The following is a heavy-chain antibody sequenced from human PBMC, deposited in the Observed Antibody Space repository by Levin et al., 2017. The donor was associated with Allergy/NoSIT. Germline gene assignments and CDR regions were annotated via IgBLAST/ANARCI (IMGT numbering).Heavy chain of an antibody. CDR1: GFTFSSYG. CDR2: IWYDGSNK. CDR3: ARRPRGGYDSSGYYSPDYYFGMDV. Sequence: PGESLKISCAASGFTFSSYGMHWVRQAPGKGLEWVAVIWYDGSNKYYADSVKGRFTISRDNSKNTLYLQMNSLRAEDTAVYFCARRPRGGYDSSGYYSPDYYFGMDVWGQGTTVTVSS. D-gene: IGHD3-22*01. J-gene: IGHJ6*02. V-gene: IGHV3-33*01.